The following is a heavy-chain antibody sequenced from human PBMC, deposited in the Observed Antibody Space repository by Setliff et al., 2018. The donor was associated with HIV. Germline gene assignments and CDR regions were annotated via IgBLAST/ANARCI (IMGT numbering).Heavy chain of an antibody. CDR3: ARRHAVRAGAFDV. V-gene: IGHV4-59*08. CDR2: VYYMGTT. J-gene: IGHJ3*01. Sequence: PSDTLSLTCSVSGGSISNYYWNWIRQAPGKGLEWIGFVYYMGTTDYKPSLRSRLNISVDTSTNQFFLTLTSVTAADTAVYYCARRHAVRAGAFDVWGHGTMVTVSS. D-gene: IGHD6-19*01. CDR1: GGSISNYY.